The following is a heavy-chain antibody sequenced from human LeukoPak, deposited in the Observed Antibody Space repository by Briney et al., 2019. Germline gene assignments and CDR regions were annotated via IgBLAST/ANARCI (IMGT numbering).Heavy chain of an antibody. Sequence: GALRLSCAASGFTFSSHALHWVRQAPGKGLEWVAVISSDGSYKYYADSVKGRLTISRDNSKNTLYLQMNSLIPEDTAVYYCARQYISGQWYFDYWGQGTLVTVSS. V-gene: IGHV3-30*04. D-gene: IGHD5-18*01. J-gene: IGHJ4*02. CDR3: ARQYISGQWYFDY. CDR2: ISSDGSYK. CDR1: GFTFSSHA.